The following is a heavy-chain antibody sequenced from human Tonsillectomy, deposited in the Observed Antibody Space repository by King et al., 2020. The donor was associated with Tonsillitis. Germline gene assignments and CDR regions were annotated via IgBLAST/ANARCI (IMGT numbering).Heavy chain of an antibody. V-gene: IGHV1-8*01. CDR1: GDTFTTYD. Sequence: QLVQSGAEVKEPGASVRISCTASGDTFTTYDFNWVRQAPGQGLEWMGWMNPDSDATGYAPKFQGRVAMTRDTSRGTAYMELRSLTSDDTGIYFCARQVNVLDVWGQGTAVTVSS. J-gene: IGHJ6*02. CDR2: MNPDSDAT. CDR3: ARQVNVLDV. D-gene: IGHD3-16*01.